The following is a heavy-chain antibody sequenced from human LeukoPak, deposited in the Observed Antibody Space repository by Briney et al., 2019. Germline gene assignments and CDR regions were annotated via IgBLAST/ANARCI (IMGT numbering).Heavy chain of an antibody. CDR2: ISSSSSYI. CDR3: ARTRYYYNSRSYGAPYYFDY. CDR1: GFTFSSYS. J-gene: IGHJ4*02. Sequence: GSLRLSCAASGFTFSSYSMNWVRQAPGKGLEWVSSISSSSSYIYYADSVKGRFTISRDNAKNSLYLQMNSLRAEDTAVYYCARTRYYYNSRSYGAPYYFDYWGQGTLVTVSS. D-gene: IGHD3-10*01. V-gene: IGHV3-21*01.